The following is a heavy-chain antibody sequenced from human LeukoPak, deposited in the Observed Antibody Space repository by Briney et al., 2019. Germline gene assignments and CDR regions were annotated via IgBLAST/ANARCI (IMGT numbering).Heavy chain of an antibody. CDR3: ARDRSSGTFDY. CDR2: INPSGGST. J-gene: IGHJ4*02. Sequence: ASAKVSCKASGYTFTSYYMHWVRQAPGQGLEWMGIINPSGGSTSYAQKFQGRVTMTRDTSTSTVYMELSSLRSEDTAVYYCARDRSSGTFDYWGQGTLVTVSS. CDR1: GYTFTSYY. V-gene: IGHV1-46*01. D-gene: IGHD6-19*01.